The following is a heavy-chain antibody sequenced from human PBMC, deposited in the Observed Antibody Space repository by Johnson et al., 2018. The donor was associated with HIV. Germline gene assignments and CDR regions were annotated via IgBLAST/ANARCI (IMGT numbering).Heavy chain of an antibody. J-gene: IGHJ3*02. CDR2: ISGSGDST. CDR1: GFTFSSYA. Sequence: VQLVESGGGLVQPGGSLRLSCAASGFTFSSYALSWVRQAPGKGLQWVSAISGSGDSTYYADSVKGRFTISKDNSKNTLYLQMNSRRAEDTAVYYCAQEGSSGWYHGLDAFDIWGQGAMVTVSS. CDR3: AQEGSSGWYHGLDAFDI. V-gene: IGHV3-23*04. D-gene: IGHD6-19*01.